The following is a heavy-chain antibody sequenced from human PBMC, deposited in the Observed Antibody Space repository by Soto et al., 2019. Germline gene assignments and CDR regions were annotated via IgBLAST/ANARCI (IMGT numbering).Heavy chain of an antibody. V-gene: IGHV3-74*01. Sequence: EVQVVESGGGLIQPGGSLRLSCAASGFTFSNYWMHWVRQAPGKGLVWVSRINTAGSTTNYADSVKGRFTISSDNAKKTLFLQMNSLRAEDTAVYYCARTPTDYGLARDYYYYMDVWGKGTTVIVSS. CDR3: ARTPTDYGLARDYYYYMDV. D-gene: IGHD3-10*01. J-gene: IGHJ6*03. CDR1: GFTFSNYW. CDR2: INTAGSTT.